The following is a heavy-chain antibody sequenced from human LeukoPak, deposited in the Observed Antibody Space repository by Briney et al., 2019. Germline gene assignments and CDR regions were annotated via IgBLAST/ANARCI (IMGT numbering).Heavy chain of an antibody. CDR1: GGTFSSYA. V-gene: IGHV1-69*13. CDR3: VRAVPPYCSSTSCHTANYYYYGMDV. D-gene: IGHD2-2*01. CDR2: IIPIFGTA. Sequence: ASVKASCKASGGTFSSYAISWVRQAPGQGLEWMGGIIPIFGTANYAQKFQGRVTITADESTSTAYMELSSLRSEDTAVYYCVRAVPPYCSSTSCHTANYYYYGMDVWGQGTTVTVSS. J-gene: IGHJ6*02.